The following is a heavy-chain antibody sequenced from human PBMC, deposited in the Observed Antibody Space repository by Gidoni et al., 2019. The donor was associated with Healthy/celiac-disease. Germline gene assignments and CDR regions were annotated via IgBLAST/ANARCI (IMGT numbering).Heavy chain of an antibody. V-gene: IGHV3-33*01. D-gene: IGHD3-10*01. CDR3: ARWPLALGLWFGEGGMDV. J-gene: IGHJ6*02. CDR2: IWYDGSNT. Sequence: QVPLVESGGGVVQPGRSLRLSCAASGFTFRSYGMPWVRQAPGKGLEWVAVIWYDGSNTYYADSVKGRFTISRDNSKNTLYLQMNSLRAEDTAVYYCARWPLALGLWFGEGGMDVWGQGTTVTVSS. CDR1: GFTFRSYG.